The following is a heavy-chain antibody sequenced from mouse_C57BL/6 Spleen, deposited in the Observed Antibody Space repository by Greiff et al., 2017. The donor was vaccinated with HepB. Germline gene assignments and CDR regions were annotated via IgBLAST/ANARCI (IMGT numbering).Heavy chain of an antibody. J-gene: IGHJ3*01. Sequence: VQLQQSGAELVRPGTSVKVSCKASGYAFTNYLIDWVKQWPGQGLEWIGVINPGSGGTNYNEKFKGKATLTADKSSSTAYMQLSSLTSEDSAVYFCARGDSSGMFAYWGQGTLVTVSA. V-gene: IGHV1-54*01. CDR2: INPGSGGT. D-gene: IGHD3-2*02. CDR3: ARGDSSGMFAY. CDR1: GYAFTNYL.